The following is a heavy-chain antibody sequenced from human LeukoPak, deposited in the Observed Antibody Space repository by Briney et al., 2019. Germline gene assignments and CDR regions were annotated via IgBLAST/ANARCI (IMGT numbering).Heavy chain of an antibody. D-gene: IGHD6-13*01. V-gene: IGHV3-11*04. Sequence: PGGSLRLCCAASGFAFSDYYMTWIRQAPGKGLEWVSYISCSGSTIYYADSVKGRFTISRDNAKNSLYLQMNSLRAEDTAVYYCARDVDIAAAGRHFDAFDIWGQGTMVTVSS. CDR2: ISCSGSTI. J-gene: IGHJ3*02. CDR3: ARDVDIAAAGRHFDAFDI. CDR1: GFAFSDYY.